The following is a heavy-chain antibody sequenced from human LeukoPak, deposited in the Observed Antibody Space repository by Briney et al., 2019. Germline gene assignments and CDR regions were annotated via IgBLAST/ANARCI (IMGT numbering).Heavy chain of an antibody. V-gene: IGHV1-46*01. CDR3: ARDHYDSSGTRYGFDY. J-gene: IGHJ4*02. CDR1: GYTFTSYY. Sequence: GASVKVSCKASGYTFTSYYMHWVRQAPGQGLEWMGIINPSGGSTSYAQKFQGRVTMTRDTSTSTAYMELSSLRSEDTAVYYCARDHYDSSGTRYGFDYWGQGTLVTVSS. D-gene: IGHD3-22*01. CDR2: INPSGGST.